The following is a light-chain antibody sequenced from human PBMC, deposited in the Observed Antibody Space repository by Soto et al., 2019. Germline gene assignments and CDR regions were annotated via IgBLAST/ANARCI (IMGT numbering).Light chain of an antibody. V-gene: IGKV3-15*01. CDR2: GAS. CDR1: QSVSSN. CDR3: XXXXNWPPLT. J-gene: IGKJ4*01. Sequence: EIVMTQSPATLSVSPGERATLSCRASQSVSSNLAWYQQKPGQAPRLLIYGASTRATGIPARFSGSGSGTXFTLTXSSLXXEDXAVYXXXXXXNWPPLTFGGGTKVEIK.